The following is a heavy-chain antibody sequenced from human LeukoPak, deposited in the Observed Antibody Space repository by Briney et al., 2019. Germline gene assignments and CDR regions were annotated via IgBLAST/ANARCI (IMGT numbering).Heavy chain of an antibody. CDR3: AKEVGLWFGVPTSRYFDY. J-gene: IGHJ4*02. Sequence: GGSLRLSCAASGFTFSSHGMHWVRQAPGKGLEWVAVISYDGSNKYYADSVKGRFTISRDNSKNTPYLQMNSLRAEDTAVYYCAKEVGLWFGVPTSRYFDYWGQGTLVTVSS. CDR2: ISYDGSNK. V-gene: IGHV3-30*18. D-gene: IGHD3-10*01. CDR1: GFTFSSHG.